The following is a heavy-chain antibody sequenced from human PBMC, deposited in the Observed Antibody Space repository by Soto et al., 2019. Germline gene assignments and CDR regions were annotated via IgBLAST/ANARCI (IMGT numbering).Heavy chain of an antibody. Sequence: GGSLRLSCAASGFTFDDYAMHWVRQAPGKGLEWVSGISWNSGSIGYADSVKGRFTISRDNAKNSLYLQMNSLRAEDTALYYCAKELVVVTAIHSSYDGMDVWGQGTTVTVSS. CDR3: AKELVVVTAIHSSYDGMDV. V-gene: IGHV3-9*01. CDR1: GFTFDDYA. CDR2: ISWNSGSI. J-gene: IGHJ6*02. D-gene: IGHD2-21*02.